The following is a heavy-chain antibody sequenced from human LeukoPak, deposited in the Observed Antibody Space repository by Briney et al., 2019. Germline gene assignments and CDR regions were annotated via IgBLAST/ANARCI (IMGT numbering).Heavy chain of an antibody. V-gene: IGHV3-48*01. Sequence: GGSLRLSCAASGFTFSSYSMNWVRQAPGKGLEWVSYISSSSSTIYYADSVKGRFTISRDNAKNSLYLQMNSLRAEDTAVYYCARDARIDFWSGFTFDYWGQGTLVTVSS. D-gene: IGHD3-3*01. CDR1: GFTFSSYS. J-gene: IGHJ4*02. CDR2: ISSSSSTI. CDR3: ARDARIDFWSGFTFDY.